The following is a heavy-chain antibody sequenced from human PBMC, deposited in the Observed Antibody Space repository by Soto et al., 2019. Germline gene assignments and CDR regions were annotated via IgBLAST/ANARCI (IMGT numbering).Heavy chain of an antibody. Sequence: GASVKVSCKASGGTFSSYAISWVRQAPGQGLEWMGGIIPIFGTANYAQKLQGRVTITADESTSTAYMELSSLRSEDTAVYYCASRTDYDFWSGYTENYYYGMDFWGQGTTVTVSS. CDR2: IIPIFGTA. J-gene: IGHJ6*02. D-gene: IGHD3-3*01. CDR1: GGTFSSYA. CDR3: ASRTDYDFWSGYTENYYYGMDF. V-gene: IGHV1-69*13.